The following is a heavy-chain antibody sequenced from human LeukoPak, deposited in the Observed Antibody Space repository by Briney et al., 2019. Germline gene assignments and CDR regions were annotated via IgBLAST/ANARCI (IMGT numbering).Heavy chain of an antibody. Sequence: GGSLRLSCAASGFTFSSSAMSWVRQAPGKGLEWISAISNNGGYTYYADSVQGRFTISRDNSKSTLCLQMNSLRAEDTAVYYCAKQLGYCSDGSCYFPYWGQGTLVTVSS. V-gene: IGHV3-23*01. D-gene: IGHD2-15*01. J-gene: IGHJ4*02. CDR1: GFTFSSSA. CDR3: AKQLGYCSDGSCYFPY. CDR2: ISNNGGYT.